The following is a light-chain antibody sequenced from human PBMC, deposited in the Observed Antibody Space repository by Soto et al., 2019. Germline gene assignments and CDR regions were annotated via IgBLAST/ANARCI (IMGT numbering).Light chain of an antibody. CDR1: SSNIGEGYD. Sequence: QSVLTQPPSVSGAPGQRVTISCTGSSSNIGEGYDVHWYQQLPGTAPKLLIYRNSNRPSGVPDRCSGSTSGTSASLAITGLQDEDEADYYYQSYDNSLSGHVFGTGTKLTVL. J-gene: IGLJ1*01. V-gene: IGLV1-40*01. CDR2: RNS. CDR3: QSYDNSLSGHV.